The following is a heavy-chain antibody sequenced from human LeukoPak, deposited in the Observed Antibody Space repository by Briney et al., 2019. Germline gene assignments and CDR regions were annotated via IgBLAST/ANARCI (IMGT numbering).Heavy chain of an antibody. Sequence: GGSLRLSCAASGFTFDDYAMHWVRQAPGKGLEWVSGISWNSGSIGYADSVKGRFTISRDNAKNSLYLQMNSLRAEDTAVYYCARGSSAGAPLDYYYYGMDVWGQGTTVTVSS. CDR3: ARGSSAGAPLDYYYYGMDV. CDR1: GFTFDDYA. V-gene: IGHV3-9*01. CDR2: ISWNSGSI. J-gene: IGHJ6*02. D-gene: IGHD6-25*01.